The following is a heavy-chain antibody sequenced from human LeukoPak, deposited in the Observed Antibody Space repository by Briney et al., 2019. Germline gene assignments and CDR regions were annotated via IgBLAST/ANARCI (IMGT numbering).Heavy chain of an antibody. D-gene: IGHD3-16*01. CDR1: GGSISSGGYS. J-gene: IGHJ4*02. CDR2: IYYSGST. Sequence: SETLSLTCAVSGGSISSGGYSWSWIRQPPGKGLEWIGYIYYSGSTNYNPSLKSRVTISVDTSKNQFSLKLSSVTAADTAVYYCARDDDYVWGSYTYWGQGTLVTVSS. V-gene: IGHV4-61*08. CDR3: ARDDDYVWGSYTY.